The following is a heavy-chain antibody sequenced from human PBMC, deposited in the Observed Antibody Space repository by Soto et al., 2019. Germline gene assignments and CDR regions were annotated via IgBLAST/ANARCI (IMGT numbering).Heavy chain of an antibody. CDR2: VYYNWIA. Sequence: RKTPGKGLEWLGYVYYNWIANYNPSPTSRRTISVATSKNQFSLKLSSVTAADTAVYYCAREAIMITFGGVMNYFDYWGQGTLVTVSS. CDR3: AREAIMITFGGVMNYFDY. V-gene: IGHV4-59*13. D-gene: IGHD3-16*01. J-gene: IGHJ4*02.